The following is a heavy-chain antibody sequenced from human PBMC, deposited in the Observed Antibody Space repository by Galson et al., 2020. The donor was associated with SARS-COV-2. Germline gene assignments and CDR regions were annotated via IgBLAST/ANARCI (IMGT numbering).Heavy chain of an antibody. CDR3: ATADYYDSSGYYYA. V-gene: IGHV3-23*01. CDR2: LSGSGEST. CDR1: GFTFSSYA. J-gene: IGHJ5*02. D-gene: IGHD3-22*01. Sequence: GGSLRLSCAASGFTFSSYAMSWVRQGPGKGLEWVSFLSGSGESTYYADSVKGRFTISRDNSKDTLYLQMNSLRAGDTAVYYCATADYYDSSGYYYAWGQGTLVTVSS.